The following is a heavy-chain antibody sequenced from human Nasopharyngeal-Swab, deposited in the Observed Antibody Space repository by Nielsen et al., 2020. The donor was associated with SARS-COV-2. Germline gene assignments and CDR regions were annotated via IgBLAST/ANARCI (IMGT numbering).Heavy chain of an antibody. V-gene: IGHV2-26*01. CDR3: ARIDYYDSGDYFDY. CDR2: IFSNDEK. CDR1: GFSLSNARMG. D-gene: IGHD3-22*01. Sequence: SGPTLVKPTETLTLTCTVSGFSLSNARMGVSWIRQPPGKALEWLAHIFSNDEKSYSTSLKSRLTISKDTSKSHVVLTMTNMDPVDTATYYCARIDYYDSGDYFDYWGQGTLVTVSS. J-gene: IGHJ4*02.